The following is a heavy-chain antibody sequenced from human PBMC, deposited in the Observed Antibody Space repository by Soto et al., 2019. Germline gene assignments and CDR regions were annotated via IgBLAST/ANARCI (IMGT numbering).Heavy chain of an antibody. V-gene: IGHV3-15*07. J-gene: IGHJ4*02. CDR3: TTLTYYYDSAPDY. D-gene: IGHD3-22*01. CDR1: GFTFSNAW. Sequence: GGSLRLSCAASGFTFSNAWMNWVRQAPGKGLEWVGRIKSKTDGGTTDYAAPVKGRFTISRDDPKNTLYLQMNSLKTEDTAVYYCTTLTYYYDSAPDYWGQGTLVTVSS. CDR2: IKSKTDGGTT.